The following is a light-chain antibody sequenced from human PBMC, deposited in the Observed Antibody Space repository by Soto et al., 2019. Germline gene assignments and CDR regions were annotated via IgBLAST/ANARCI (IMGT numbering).Light chain of an antibody. Sequence: QSVLTQPASVSGAPGQSITISCTGTRSDVGGYNYVYWHQQHPGKAPKLMIYDVTNRPSGVSDRFSGSKSGNTASLTISGLLAEDEAAYYCTSYTRSSSYVFGPGSKVTVL. CDR2: DVT. CDR1: RSDVGGYNY. V-gene: IGLV2-14*01. J-gene: IGLJ1*01. CDR3: TSYTRSSSYV.